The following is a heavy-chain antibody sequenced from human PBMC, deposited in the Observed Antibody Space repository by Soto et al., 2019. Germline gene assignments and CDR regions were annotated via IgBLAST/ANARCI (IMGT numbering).Heavy chain of an antibody. CDR3: ARDFLSESYYYYGMDV. V-gene: IGHV1-2*04. Sequence: ASVKVSCTASGYTFTGYYMHWVRQAPGQGLEWMGWINPNSGGTNYAQKFQGWVTMTRDTSISTAYMELSRLRSDDTAVYYCARDFLSESYYYYGMDVWGQGTTVTVSS. J-gene: IGHJ6*02. CDR1: GYTFTGYY. CDR2: INPNSGGT.